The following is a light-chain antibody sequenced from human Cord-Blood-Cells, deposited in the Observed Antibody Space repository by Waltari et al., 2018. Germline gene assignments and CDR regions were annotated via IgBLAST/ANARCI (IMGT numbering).Light chain of an antibody. CDR2: GAS. J-gene: IGKJ3*01. Sequence: ELVMTQSPASLSVSPGERATLSCRASQSVSSNLAWYQQKPGQAPRLLIHGASTRATGIPARFSGSGSGTEFTLTISSLQSEDFAVYYCQQYNNWPLTFGPGTKVHIK. V-gene: IGKV3-15*01. CDR3: QQYNNWPLT. CDR1: QSVSSN.